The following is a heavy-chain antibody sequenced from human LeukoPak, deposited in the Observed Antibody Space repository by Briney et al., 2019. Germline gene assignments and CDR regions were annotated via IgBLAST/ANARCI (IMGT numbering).Heavy chain of an antibody. D-gene: IGHD2-2*01. V-gene: IGHV4-34*01. J-gene: IGHJ5*02. CDR3: ASGDTVVVPADNWFGP. CDR2: IYYSGST. Sequence: SETLSLTCAVYGGSFSGYYWSWIRQPPGKGLEWIGSIYYSGSTYYNPSLKSRVTISVDTSKNQFSLKLSSVTAADTAVYYCASGDTVVVPADNWFGPWGQGTLVTVSS. CDR1: GGSFSGYY.